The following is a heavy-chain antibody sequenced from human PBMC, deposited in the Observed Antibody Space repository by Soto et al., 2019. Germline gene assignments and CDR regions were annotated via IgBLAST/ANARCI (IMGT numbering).Heavy chain of an antibody. CDR2: ITSSGSYI. CDR1: GPTFSTYG. J-gene: IGHJ4*02. V-gene: IGHV3-21*01. D-gene: IGHD2-2*01. Sequence: DVQLVESGGGLVKPGGSLRLSCVASGPTFSTYGMNCIRQTPGKGLEWVSSITSSGSYIHYADSVQDRFTVSRDNAKNSMYLQMNSLRVEDTAVYFCARDESAGSSTSNWGQGTLVTVSS. CDR3: ARDESAGSSTSN.